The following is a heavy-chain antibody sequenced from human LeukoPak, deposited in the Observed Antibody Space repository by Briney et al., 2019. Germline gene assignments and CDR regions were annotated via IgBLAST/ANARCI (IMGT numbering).Heavy chain of an antibody. J-gene: IGHJ4*02. CDR2: IYSGGST. CDR1: GFTVSSNY. V-gene: IGHV3-66*02. Sequence: GSLRLSCAASGFTVSSNYTSWVRQAPGKGLEWVSVIYSGGSTYYADSVKGRFTISRDNSKNTLYLQMNSLRAEDTAVYYCARDAASSWYDDYWGQGTLVTVSS. CDR3: ARDAASSWYDDY. D-gene: IGHD6-13*01.